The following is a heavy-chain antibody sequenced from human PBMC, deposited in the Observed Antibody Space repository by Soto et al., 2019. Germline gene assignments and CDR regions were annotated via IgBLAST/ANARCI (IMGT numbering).Heavy chain of an antibody. V-gene: IGHV1-69*12. Sequence: QVQLVQSGAEVKKPGSSVKVSCKASGGTFSSYAISWVRQAPGQGLEWMGGIIPIFGTANYAQKFQGRVTITADESTSTADMELSSLRSEDTAVYYCARDLGSGWFGAFDIWGQGTMVTVSS. D-gene: IGHD6-19*01. CDR1: GGTFSSYA. J-gene: IGHJ3*02. CDR3: ARDLGSGWFGAFDI. CDR2: IIPIFGTA.